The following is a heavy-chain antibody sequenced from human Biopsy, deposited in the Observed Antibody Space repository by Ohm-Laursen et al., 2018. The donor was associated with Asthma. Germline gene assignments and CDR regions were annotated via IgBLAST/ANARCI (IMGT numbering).Heavy chain of an antibody. J-gene: IGHJ4*02. CDR1: GFTFSSYS. V-gene: IGHV3-21*01. CDR2: ISSSSSYI. Sequence: LSLTCAASGFTFSSYSMNWVRQAPGKGLEWVSSISSSSSYIYYAGSVKGRFTISRDNAKNSLYLQMNSLRAEDTAVYYCARDGTDMNEAMPKDYWGQGTLVTVSS. CDR3: ARDGTDMNEAMPKDY. D-gene: IGHD2-2*01.